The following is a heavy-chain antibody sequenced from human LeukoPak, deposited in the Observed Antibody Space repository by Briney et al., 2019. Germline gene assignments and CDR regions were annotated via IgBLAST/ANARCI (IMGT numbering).Heavy chain of an antibody. Sequence: SETLSLTCTVSGGSISSYYWSWIRQPPGKGLEWIGYIYYSGSTNYNPSLKSRVTISVDTSKNQFSLKLSSVTAADTAVYYCARDNMVRGVIKKGYYYGMDVWGQGTTVTVSS. CDR2: IYYSGST. CDR3: ARDNMVRGVIKKGYYYGMDV. D-gene: IGHD3-10*01. CDR1: GGSISSYY. V-gene: IGHV4-59*01. J-gene: IGHJ6*02.